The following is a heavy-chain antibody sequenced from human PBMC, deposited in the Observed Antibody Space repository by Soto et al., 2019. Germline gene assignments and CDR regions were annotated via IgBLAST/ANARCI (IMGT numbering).Heavy chain of an antibody. J-gene: IGHJ6*02. D-gene: IGHD3-3*01. CDR2: IYYSGST. Sequence: SETLSLTCTVSGGSISSYYWSWIRQPPGKGLEWIGYIYYSGSTNYNPSLKSRVTISVDTSKNQFSLKLSSVTAADTAVYYCARVGGYYDFWSGYLGDNYYCYGMDVWGQGTTVTVSS. V-gene: IGHV4-59*01. CDR3: ARVGGYYDFWSGYLGDNYYCYGMDV. CDR1: GGSISSYY.